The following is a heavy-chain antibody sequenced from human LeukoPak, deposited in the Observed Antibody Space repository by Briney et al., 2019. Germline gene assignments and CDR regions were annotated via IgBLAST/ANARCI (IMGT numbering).Heavy chain of an antibody. V-gene: IGHV4-39*01. D-gene: IGHD3-22*01. J-gene: IGHJ4*02. CDR3: ARHPVWHDGSVYYGYFFDY. Sequence: KPSETLSLTCSVSGGSIGRSYYYWGWIRQPPGKGLEWIGSIYYSGSTYYNPSLKSRVTVSADTSKNQFSPNLNSVTASDQAVYYCARHPVWHDGSVYYGYFFDYWGQGALVTVSS. CDR1: GGSIGRSYYY. CDR2: IYYSGST.